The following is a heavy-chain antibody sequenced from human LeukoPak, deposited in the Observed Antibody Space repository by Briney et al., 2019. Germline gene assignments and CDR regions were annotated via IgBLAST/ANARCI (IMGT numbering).Heavy chain of an antibody. J-gene: IGHJ6*03. V-gene: IGHV4-34*01. CDR3: AGGRRSSYMDV. Sequence: PSETLSLTCAVYGGSFSGYYWSWIRQPPGKGLEWIGEINHSGSTNYNPSLKSRVTISVDTSKNQFSLKLSSVTAADTAVYYCAGGRRSSYMDVWGKGTTVTVSS. CDR2: INHSGST. CDR1: GGSFSGYY.